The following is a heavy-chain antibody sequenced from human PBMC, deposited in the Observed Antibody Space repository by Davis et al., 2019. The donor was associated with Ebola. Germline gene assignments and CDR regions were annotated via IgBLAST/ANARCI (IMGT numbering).Heavy chain of an antibody. J-gene: IGHJ6*02. CDR3: ARHRHYGMDV. CDR2: INHSGST. V-gene: IGHV4-34*01. CDR1: GGSFKSYY. Sequence: MPSETLSLTCAVYGGSFKSYYWNWIRQPPGKGLEWIGEINHSGSTNYNPSLKSRVTISVDTSKNQFSLKLSSVTAADTAVYYCARHRHYGMDVWGQGTTVTVSS.